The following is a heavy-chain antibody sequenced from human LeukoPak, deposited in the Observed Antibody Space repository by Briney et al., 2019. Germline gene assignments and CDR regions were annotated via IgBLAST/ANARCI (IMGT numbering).Heavy chain of an antibody. V-gene: IGHV5-51*01. CDR2: IYPGDSDT. Sequence: GESLKISCQGSGYSFTSYRIGWVRQMPGKGLEWMGIIYPGDSDTRYSPSFQGQVTISADKSISTAYLQWSSLKASDTAMYYCARQFYYDSSGYPFDYWGQGTLVTVSS. D-gene: IGHD3-22*01. J-gene: IGHJ4*02. CDR3: ARQFYYDSSGYPFDY. CDR1: GYSFTSYR.